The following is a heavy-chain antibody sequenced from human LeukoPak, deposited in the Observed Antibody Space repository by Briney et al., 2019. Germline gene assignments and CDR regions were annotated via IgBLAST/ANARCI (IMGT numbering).Heavy chain of an antibody. D-gene: IGHD1-26*01. Sequence: PSETLSLTCTVSGGPISGSTFYWGWIRRPPGKGLEFIGSMYYSGSTYYNPSLQSRATIFVGTSKNQFSLHLSSVTATDTAVYYCARLGGSSQYFDYWGQGILVTVSS. J-gene: IGHJ4*02. CDR3: ARLGGSSQYFDY. V-gene: IGHV4-39*01. CDR1: GGPISGSTFY. CDR2: MYYSGST.